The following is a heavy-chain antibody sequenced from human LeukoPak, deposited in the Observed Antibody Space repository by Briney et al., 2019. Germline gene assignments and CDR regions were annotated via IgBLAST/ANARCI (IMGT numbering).Heavy chain of an antibody. CDR2: ISSSSGYI. J-gene: IGHJ3*02. CDR3: TREGPNDAFDI. V-gene: IGHV3-21*01. Sequence: KPGGSLRLSCATSGLTFSSYSMDWVRQAPGKGLEWVSSISSSSGYIYYADSVKGRFTISRDNAKNSLFLLMNGLRAEDTAVYYCTREGPNDAFDIWGQGTMVTVSS. CDR1: GLTFSSYS.